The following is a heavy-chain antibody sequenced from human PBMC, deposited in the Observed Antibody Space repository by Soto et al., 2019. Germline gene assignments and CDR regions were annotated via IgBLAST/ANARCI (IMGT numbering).Heavy chain of an antibody. V-gene: IGHV1-2*02. D-gene: IGHD4-17*01. J-gene: IGHJ4*02. CDR3: ARDPGPYGDYSY. CDR2: INPNNGGT. Sequence: ASLKVSCKSSGYPFTGFYIHWVRQAPGQGLEWMGWINPNNGGTNYVQKFQDRVTMTRDTSITTAYMELSGLRSDDTAVYYCARDPGPYGDYSYWGQGTLVTVS. CDR1: GYPFTGFY.